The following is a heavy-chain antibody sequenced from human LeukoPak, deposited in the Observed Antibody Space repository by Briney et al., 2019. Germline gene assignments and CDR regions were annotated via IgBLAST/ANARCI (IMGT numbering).Heavy chain of an antibody. CDR2: ICSSSSYI. CDR3: ARYTYYYGSGSP. V-gene: IGHV3-21*01. D-gene: IGHD3-10*01. J-gene: IGHJ5*02. Sequence: GGSLRLSCAASGFTFSSYSMNWVRQAPGKGLEWVSSICSSSSYIYYADSVKGRFTISRDNAKNSLYLQMNSLRAEDTAVYYCARYTYYYGSGSPWGQGTLVTVSS. CDR1: GFTFSSYS.